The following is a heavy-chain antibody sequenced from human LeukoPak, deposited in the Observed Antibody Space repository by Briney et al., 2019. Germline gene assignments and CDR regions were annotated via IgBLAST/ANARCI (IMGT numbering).Heavy chain of an antibody. CDR2: ISAYNGNT. J-gene: IGHJ4*02. CDR3: ARDRGITMVRGVIDY. D-gene: IGHD3-10*01. V-gene: IGHV1-18*04. Sequence: GASVKVSCRACGYTFTSYGISWVRQAPGQGVEWMGWISAYNGNTNYAQKLQGRVTMTTDTSTSTAYMELRSLRSDDTAVYYCARDRGITMVRGVIDYWGQGTLVTVSS. CDR1: GYTFTSYG.